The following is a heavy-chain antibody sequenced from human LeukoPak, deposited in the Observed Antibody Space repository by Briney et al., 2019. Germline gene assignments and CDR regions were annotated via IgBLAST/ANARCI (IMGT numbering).Heavy chain of an antibody. CDR1: GFTFSSYW. Sequence: LPGGSLRLSCTASGFTFSSYWMHWVRQAPGKGLVWVSRINSDGSSTNYADSVKGRFTISRDNAKNSLYLQMNSLRAEDTAVYYCARCGSYLHWYFDYWGQGTLVTVSS. CDR3: ARCGSYLHWYFDY. V-gene: IGHV3-74*01. D-gene: IGHD1-26*01. J-gene: IGHJ4*02. CDR2: INSDGSST.